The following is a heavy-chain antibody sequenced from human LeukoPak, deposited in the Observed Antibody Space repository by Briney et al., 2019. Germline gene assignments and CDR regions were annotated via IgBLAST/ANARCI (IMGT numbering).Heavy chain of an antibody. Sequence: ASVKVSCKASGYTFINYAINWGRQAPGQRLEWVGWINAVNGNTKYSPKFQGRVSLTRDTSATTAYMELSSLTSEDTAVYYCARPADTYGSGSFDYYYGMDVWGQGTTVTVSS. J-gene: IGHJ6*02. CDR3: ARPADTYGSGSFDYYYGMDV. CDR1: GYTFINYA. V-gene: IGHV1-3*01. D-gene: IGHD3-10*01. CDR2: INAVNGNT.